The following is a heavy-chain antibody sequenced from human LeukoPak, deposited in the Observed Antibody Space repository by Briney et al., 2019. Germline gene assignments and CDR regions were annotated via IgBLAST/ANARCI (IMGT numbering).Heavy chain of an antibody. CDR2: ISGSGGST. CDR3: AKTLVGYCSGGSCYYQYFQH. D-gene: IGHD2-15*01. J-gene: IGHJ1*01. V-gene: IGHV3-23*01. CDR1: GFTFSSYV. Sequence: GGSLRLSCAASGFTFSSYVMSWVRQAPGKGLEWVSAISGSGGSTYYADSVKGRFTISRDNSKNTLYLQMNSLRAEDTAVYYCAKTLVGYCSGGSCYYQYFQHWGQGTLVTVSS.